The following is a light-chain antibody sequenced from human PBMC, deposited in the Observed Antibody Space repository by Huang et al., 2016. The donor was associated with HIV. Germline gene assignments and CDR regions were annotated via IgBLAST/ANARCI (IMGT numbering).Light chain of an antibody. CDR3: QQRSNWPPSLT. V-gene: IGKV3-11*01. CDR2: DAS. J-gene: IGKJ4*01. CDR1: EGVSTF. Sequence: EIVLTQSPATLSLSPGESATPSCRASEGVSTFLAWYQQKTVQAPRLLIYDASNRATGIPARFSGSGSGTDFTLTISSLEPEDFAVYYCQQRSNWPPSLTFGGGTKVDIK.